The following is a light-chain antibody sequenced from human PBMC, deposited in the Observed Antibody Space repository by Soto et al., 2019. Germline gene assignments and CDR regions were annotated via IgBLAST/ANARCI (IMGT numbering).Light chain of an antibody. Sequence: DIQMTQSPSSLSASVGDRVTITCRASQSISSYLNCYQQKPWKAPKLLIYAASTLQSGVPSRFSGSGSGTDFTLTISSLQPEDFATYFCHQTYSALYTFGQGTKLEIK. V-gene: IGKV1-39*01. J-gene: IGKJ2*01. CDR1: QSISSY. CDR3: HQTYSALYT. CDR2: AAS.